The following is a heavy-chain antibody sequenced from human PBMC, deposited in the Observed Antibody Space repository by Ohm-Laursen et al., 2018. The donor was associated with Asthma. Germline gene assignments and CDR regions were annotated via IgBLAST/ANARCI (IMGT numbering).Heavy chain of an antibody. CDR1: GFTFSSYS. CDR3: ARDGTGSAWYSGY. CDR2: ISSSSSYI. D-gene: IGHD6-19*01. Sequence: GSLRLSCAASGFTFSSYSMNWVRQAPGKGLEWVSSISSSSSYIYYADSVKGRFTISRDNAKNSLYLQMNSLTDEDTAVYYCARDGTGSAWYSGYWGQGTLVTVSS. J-gene: IGHJ4*02. V-gene: IGHV3-21*01.